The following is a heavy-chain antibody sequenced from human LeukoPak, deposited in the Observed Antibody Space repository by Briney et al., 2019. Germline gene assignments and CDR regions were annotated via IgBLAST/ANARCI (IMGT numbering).Heavy chain of an antibody. D-gene: IGHD1-26*01. Sequence: GGSLRPSCAASGFTFSSYAMSWVRQAPGKGLEWVSAISAGGGSAFYADSVKGRFTISRDNSKDTLYLQMNSLRAEDTAVYYCSHIYSPALVGLGYWGQGTLVAVSS. J-gene: IGHJ4*02. CDR2: ISAGGGSA. CDR1: GFTFSSYA. V-gene: IGHV3-23*01. CDR3: SHIYSPALVGLGY.